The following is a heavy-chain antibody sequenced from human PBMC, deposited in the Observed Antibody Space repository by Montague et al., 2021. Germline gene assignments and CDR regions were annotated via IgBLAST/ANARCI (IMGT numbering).Heavy chain of an antibody. D-gene: IGHD6-13*01. Sequence: QSGAEVKKPGESLRISCKSSGYSFAPYWIGWVRQMPGKGLEWMGIILPYDSDTKYSPSFQGQVNISADKSISTAYLQWTSLKASDSAMYYCARRSSTWPLYYFDYWGQGTLVIVSS. CDR1: GYSFAPYW. V-gene: IGHV5-51*01. CDR2: ILPYDSDT. CDR3: ARRSSTWPLYYFDY. J-gene: IGHJ4*02.